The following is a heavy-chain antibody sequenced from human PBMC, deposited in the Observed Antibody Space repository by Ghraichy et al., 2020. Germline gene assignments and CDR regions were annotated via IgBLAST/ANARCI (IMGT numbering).Heavy chain of an antibody. CDR3: AREGGYYYDSTGYYDS. J-gene: IGHJ4*02. V-gene: IGHV3-7*03. CDR2: IRQDGNKN. Sequence: GGSLRLSCVGSGFTFSVYWMAWVRQAPGKGLEWVANIRQDGNKNFYVDSVKGRFTISRDNAKSSLYLHMTSLRVEDTGVYFRAREGGYYYDSTGYYDSWGQGTLVTVSS. CDR1: GFTFSVYW. D-gene: IGHD3-22*01.